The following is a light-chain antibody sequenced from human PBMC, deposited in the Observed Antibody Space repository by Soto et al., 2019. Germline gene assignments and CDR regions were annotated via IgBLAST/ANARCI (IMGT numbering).Light chain of an antibody. CDR2: AAS. Sequence: EIVMTQSPGTLSVSPGERATLSCRAGQGVTTNFAWYQQKSGQSPRLLIYAASTRATGVPARFSGSGSGTEFTLTISSLQSADFAVYYCHQRSNWPPDTFGQGTRLEI. J-gene: IGKJ5*01. CDR3: HQRSNWPPDT. V-gene: IGKV3D-15*01. CDR1: QGVTTN.